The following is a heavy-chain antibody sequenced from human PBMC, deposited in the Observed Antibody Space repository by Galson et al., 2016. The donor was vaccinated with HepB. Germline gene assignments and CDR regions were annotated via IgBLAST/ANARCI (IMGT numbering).Heavy chain of an antibody. D-gene: IGHD6-19*01. CDR2: INGGSA. CDR3: ERAIRYGTGWYGRNDF. Sequence: SLRLSCAAPGFTLNSFAMSWVRQAPGKGLEWVSAINGGSAHYADPVQGRVTISRDTSKNTLDLEMNSLRAEDTATYYCERAIRYGTGWYGRNDFWGQGTLVTVSS. J-gene: IGHJ4*02. CDR1: GFTLNSFA. V-gene: IGHV3-23*01.